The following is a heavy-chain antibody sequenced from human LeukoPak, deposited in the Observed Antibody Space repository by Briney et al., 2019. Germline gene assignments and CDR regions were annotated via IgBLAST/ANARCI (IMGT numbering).Heavy chain of an antibody. D-gene: IGHD5-18*01. CDR3: AKVGYSYGPAA. CDR2: ISGSGGST. CDR1: GGSISSYY. V-gene: IGHV3-23*01. Sequence: PSETLSLTCTVSGGSISSYYWSWVRQAPGKGLEWVSAISGSGGSTYYADSVKGRFTISRDNSKNTLYLQMNSLRAEDTAVYYCAKVGYSYGPAAWGQGTLVTVSS. J-gene: IGHJ5*02.